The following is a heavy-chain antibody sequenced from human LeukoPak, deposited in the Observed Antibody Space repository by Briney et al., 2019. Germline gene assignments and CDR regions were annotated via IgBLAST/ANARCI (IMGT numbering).Heavy chain of an antibody. CDR1: GGSFSGYY. Sequence: PSENLSLTCAVYGGSFSGYYWSWIRQPPGKGLEWIGEINHSGSTNYNPSLKSRVTISVDTSKNQFSLKLSSVTAADTAVYYCAREVDTANGQGFDYWGQGTLVTVSS. D-gene: IGHD5-18*01. CDR3: AREVDTANGQGFDY. J-gene: IGHJ4*02. CDR2: INHSGST. V-gene: IGHV4-34*01.